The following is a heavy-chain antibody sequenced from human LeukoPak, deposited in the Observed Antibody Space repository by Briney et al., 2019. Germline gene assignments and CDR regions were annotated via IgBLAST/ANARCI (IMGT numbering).Heavy chain of an antibody. J-gene: IGHJ6*02. Sequence: GGSLRLSCAASGFTFSNYAMNWVRQAPGKGLEWVSVISGSGGTTYYADSVKGRFTISRDSSKNTLYLQMNSLRAEDTAVYYCAKVSGGGLYYDGMDVWGQGTTVTVSS. CDR3: AKVSGGGLYYDGMDV. CDR2: ISGSGGTT. D-gene: IGHD1-14*01. CDR1: GFTFSNYA. V-gene: IGHV3-23*01.